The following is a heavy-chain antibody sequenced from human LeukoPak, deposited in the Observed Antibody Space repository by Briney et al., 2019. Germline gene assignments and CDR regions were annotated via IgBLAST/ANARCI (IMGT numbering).Heavy chain of an antibody. V-gene: IGHV3-23*01. CDR3: AKDPDYQLLSRAAFDI. CDR1: GFTFNNYA. D-gene: IGHD2-2*01. CDR2: ISGSGGTT. Sequence: GGSLRLSCAASGFTFNNYAMSWVRQVPGKGREWVSGISGSGGTTYYADSVKGRFTISRDNSKNTLYPQMNSLRGEDTAVYYCAKDPDYQLLSRAAFDIWGQGTVVTVSS. J-gene: IGHJ3*02.